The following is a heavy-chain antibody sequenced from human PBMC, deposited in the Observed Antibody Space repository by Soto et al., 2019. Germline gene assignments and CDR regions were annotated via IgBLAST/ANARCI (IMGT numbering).Heavy chain of an antibody. CDR3: AVTGSPCYSSGWYCGEFDY. J-gene: IGHJ4*02. CDR1: GGSFSGYY. CDR2: INHSGST. V-gene: IGHV4-34*01. D-gene: IGHD6-19*01. Sequence: QVQLQQWGAGLLKPSETLSLTCAVYGGSFSGYYWSWIRQPPGKGLEWIGEINHSGSTNYNPSLKSRVTISVDTSKNQFSLKLSSVTAADTAVYYCAVTGSPCYSSGWYCGEFDYWGQGTLVTVSS.